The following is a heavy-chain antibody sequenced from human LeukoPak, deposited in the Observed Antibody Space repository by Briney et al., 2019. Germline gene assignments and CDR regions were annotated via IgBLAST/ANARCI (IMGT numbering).Heavy chain of an antibody. CDR2: IRDGGASR. D-gene: IGHD3-10*01. V-gene: IGHV3-23*01. CDR3: AKRSGSYGPFDY. J-gene: IGHJ4*02. CDR1: GFTFSSCA. Sequence: GGSLRLSCAASGFTFSSCAMSWVRQAPGKGLEWVSAIRDGGASRSYADSVKGRFTISRDNSKNTLYLQMNSLRAEDTAIYYCAKRSGSYGPFDYWGQGILVTVSS.